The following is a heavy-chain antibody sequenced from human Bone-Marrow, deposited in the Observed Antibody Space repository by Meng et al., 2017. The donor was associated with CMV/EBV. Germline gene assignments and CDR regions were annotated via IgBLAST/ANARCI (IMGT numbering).Heavy chain of an antibody. J-gene: IGHJ6*01. V-gene: IGHV6-1*01. Sequence: SETLSLTCAISGDSVSSNSAAWNWIRQSPSRGLEWLGRTYYRSKWYNDYAVSVKSRITINPDTSKNQFSLQLNSVTPEDTAVYYCARHVVVVAATHYYGMAVWGQGNPGHRLL. CDR3: ARHVVVVAATHYYGMAV. D-gene: IGHD2-15*01. CDR2: TYYRSKWYN. CDR1: GDSVSSNSAA.